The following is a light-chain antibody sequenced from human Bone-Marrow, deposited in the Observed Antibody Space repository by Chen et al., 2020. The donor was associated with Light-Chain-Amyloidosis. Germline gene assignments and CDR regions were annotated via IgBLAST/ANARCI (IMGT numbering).Light chain of an antibody. Sequence: DIQMTQSPSSVSASIGDRVTITCRSSQGISSRLAWYQQKPGKAPKLLLYLASILERGVPARFSGSGSGRDFTLTISSLQPEDFATYHCQHADSFPPYAFGQGTKVEIK. CDR2: LAS. CDR1: QGISSR. V-gene: IGKV1D-12*01. J-gene: IGKJ2*01. CDR3: QHADSFPPYA.